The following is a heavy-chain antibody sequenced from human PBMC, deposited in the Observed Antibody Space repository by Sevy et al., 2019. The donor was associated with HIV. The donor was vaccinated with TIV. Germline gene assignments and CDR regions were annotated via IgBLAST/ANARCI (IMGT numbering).Heavy chain of an antibody. CDR1: GFTFSSYS. V-gene: IGHV3-21*01. D-gene: IGHD3-10*01. J-gene: IGHJ6*02. CDR2: ISSNSAYI. CDR3: ARDPMGGRSGMDV. Sequence: GSLRLSCAASGFTFSSYSINWVRRAPGKGLEWVSSISSNSAYIHYADSVKGRFIISRDNAKNSLYLQMNSLRAEDMAVYYCARDPMGGRSGMDVWGQGTTVTVSS.